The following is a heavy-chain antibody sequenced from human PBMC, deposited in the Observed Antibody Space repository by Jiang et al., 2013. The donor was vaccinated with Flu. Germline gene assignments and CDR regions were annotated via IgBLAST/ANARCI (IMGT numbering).Heavy chain of an antibody. CDR2: ISYDGSNK. D-gene: IGHD6-13*01. Sequence: EWVAVISYDGSNKYYADSVKGRFTISRDNSKNTLYLQMNSLRAEDTAVYYCAKDFLLVLAAARTPDPGPLPPYFDYWGQGTLVTVSS. CDR3: AKDFLLVLAAARTPDPGPLPPYFDY. V-gene: IGHV3-30*18. J-gene: IGHJ4*02.